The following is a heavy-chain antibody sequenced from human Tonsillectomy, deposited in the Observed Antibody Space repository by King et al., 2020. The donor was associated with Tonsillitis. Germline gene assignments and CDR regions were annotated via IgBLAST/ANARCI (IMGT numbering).Heavy chain of an antibody. J-gene: IGHJ6*02. V-gene: IGHV1-3*01. Sequence: QLVQSGAEVKKPGASVKVSCKASGYTFTSYAMHWVRQAPGQRLEWMGWINAGNGNTKYLQKFQGRVTIARDTSASTAYMELSSLRSEDTAVYYCARGKSPTYGSALGGDYYYYYGMDVWGQGTTVTVSS. CDR3: ARGKSPTYGSALGGDYYYYYGMDV. CDR1: GYTFTSYA. CDR2: INAGNGNT. D-gene: IGHD5-24*01.